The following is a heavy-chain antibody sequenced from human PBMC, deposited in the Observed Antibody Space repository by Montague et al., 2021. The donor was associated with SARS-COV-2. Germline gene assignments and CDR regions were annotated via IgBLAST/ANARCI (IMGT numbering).Heavy chain of an antibody. CDR2: IWYDGSNK. Sequence: SLRLSCAASGFTFSSYGMHWVRQAPGKGLEWVAVIWYDGSNKYYADSVKGRFTISRDNSKNTLYLQMNSLRAEDTAVYYCSREADYGSETYSLDYWGQGALVTVSS. CDR1: GFTFSSYG. J-gene: IGHJ4*02. V-gene: IGHV3-33*01. CDR3: SREADYGSETYSLDY. D-gene: IGHD3-10*01.